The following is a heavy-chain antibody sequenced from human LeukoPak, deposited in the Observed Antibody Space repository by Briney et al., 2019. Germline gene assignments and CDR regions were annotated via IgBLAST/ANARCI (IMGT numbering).Heavy chain of an antibody. CDR2: ISGSGGST. D-gene: IGHD1-26*01. J-gene: IGHJ4*02. CDR1: GFTFSTYA. Sequence: GGSLRLSCAASGFTFSTYAMSWVRQAPGKGLEWVSGISGSGGSTYYADSVKGRFTISRDNSKNTLYLQMNSLRAEDTAVYYCARDNRYGSYGYWGQGTLVTVSS. V-gene: IGHV3-23*01. CDR3: ARDNRYGSYGY.